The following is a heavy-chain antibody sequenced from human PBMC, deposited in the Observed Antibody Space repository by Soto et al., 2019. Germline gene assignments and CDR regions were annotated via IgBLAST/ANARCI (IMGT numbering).Heavy chain of an antibody. CDR1: GFTFSSYA. CDR3: ARENWSNAFDI. V-gene: IGHV3-64*01. J-gene: IGHJ3*02. CDR2: ISSNGGST. Sequence: GGSLRLSCAASGFTFSSYAMHWVRQAPGKGLEYVSAISSNGGSTYYANSVKGRFTISRDNSKNTLYLQMGSLRAEDMAVYYCARENWSNAFDIWGQGTMVTVSS. D-gene: IGHD1-1*01.